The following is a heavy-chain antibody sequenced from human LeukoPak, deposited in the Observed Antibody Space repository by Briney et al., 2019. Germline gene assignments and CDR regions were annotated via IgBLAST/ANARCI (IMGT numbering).Heavy chain of an antibody. CDR3: VKYSSGWN. D-gene: IGHD6-19*01. CDR1: GFTLSSNW. V-gene: IGHV3-74*01. Sequence: GRSLRLSCAASGFTLSSNWMHWVRHAPGKGLVWVSRTNNDGSSTSYADSVKGRFTISRDNAKDTLFPQMNSLRAEDTAVYYCVKYSSGWNWGQGTLVTVS. J-gene: IGHJ4*02. CDR2: TNNDGSST.